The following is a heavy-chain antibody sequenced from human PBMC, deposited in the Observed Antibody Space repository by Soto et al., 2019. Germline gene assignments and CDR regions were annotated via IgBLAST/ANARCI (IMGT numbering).Heavy chain of an antibody. Sequence: QVQLVQSGAEVKNPGSSVKVSCKASGGTFRSYAISWVRQAPGQGLEWMGGIIPIFGTANYAQKFQGRVTITADESTSTAYMELSSLRSEDTAVYYCARSLGCSGGSCYSGGFYWGQGTLVTVSS. J-gene: IGHJ4*02. V-gene: IGHV1-69*01. D-gene: IGHD2-15*01. CDR2: IIPIFGTA. CDR1: GGTFRSYA. CDR3: ARSLGCSGGSCYSGGFY.